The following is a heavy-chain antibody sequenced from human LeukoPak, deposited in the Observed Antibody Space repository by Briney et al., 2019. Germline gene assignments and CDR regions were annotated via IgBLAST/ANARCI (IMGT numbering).Heavy chain of an antibody. CDR2: IYTSGST. J-gene: IGHJ4*02. Sequence: SETLSLTCTVSGGSISSYYWSWIRQPAGKGLEWIGRIYTSGSTNYNPSLKSRVTMSVDTSKNQFSLKLSSVTAADTAVYYCARDRMYYYDSSGYLYYFDYWGQGTLVTVSS. V-gene: IGHV4-4*07. CDR3: ARDRMYYYDSSGYLYYFDY. CDR1: GGSISSYY. D-gene: IGHD3-22*01.